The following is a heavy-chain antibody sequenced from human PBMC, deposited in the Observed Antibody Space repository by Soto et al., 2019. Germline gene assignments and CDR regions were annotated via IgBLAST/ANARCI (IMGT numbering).Heavy chain of an antibody. CDR2: IRSKVSAYAT. CDR3: TRLVEMPTVSEAFDM. D-gene: IGHD4-4*01. J-gene: IGHJ3*02. V-gene: IGHV3-73*02. CDR1: GFTFSGSG. Sequence: EVQLVESGGGLVQPGGSLKLSCAASGFTFSGSGVHWVRQATGKGLEWVGRIRSKVSAYATAYAASVKGRFTIFRDDSDNTAYLQMNGLKTEDTAVYYCTRLVEMPTVSEAFDMWGQGTMVTVSS.